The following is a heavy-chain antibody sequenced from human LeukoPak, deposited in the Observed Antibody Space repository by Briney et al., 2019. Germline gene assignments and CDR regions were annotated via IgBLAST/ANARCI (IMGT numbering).Heavy chain of an antibody. CDR1: AYTFTGYY. V-gene: IGHV1-2*02. CDR3: ARDKYYYDSSGYYPN. J-gene: IGHJ4*02. CDR2: INPNSGGT. Sequence: ASVTVSCKASAYTFTGYYMHWVRQAPGQGLEWMGWINPNSGGTNYAQKFQGRVTMTRDTSISTAYMELSRLRSDDTAVYYCARDKYYYDSSGYYPNWGQGTLVTVSS. D-gene: IGHD3-22*01.